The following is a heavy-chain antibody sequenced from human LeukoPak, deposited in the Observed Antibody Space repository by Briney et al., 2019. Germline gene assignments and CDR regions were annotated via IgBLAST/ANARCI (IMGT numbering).Heavy chain of an antibody. CDR2: IYYSGNT. D-gene: IGHD6-13*01. Sequence: PSETLSLTCTVSRGSISSGGYYWSWMRQHRGKGLEWIGYIYYSGNTHYNPSLKSRVTISVDTSKNQFSLKLSSVTAADTAVYYCARGSTSWYVYWGQGTLVTVSS. V-gene: IGHV4-31*03. J-gene: IGHJ4*02. CDR1: RGSISSGGYY. CDR3: ARGSTSWYVY.